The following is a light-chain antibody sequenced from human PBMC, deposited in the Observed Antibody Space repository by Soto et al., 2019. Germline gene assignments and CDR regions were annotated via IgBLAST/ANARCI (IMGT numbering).Light chain of an antibody. V-gene: IGKV1-39*01. CDR3: QQSYSSPWT. CDR1: QNIRNY. CDR2: AAS. J-gene: IGKJ1*01. Sequence: DLPMTQSPSSLSASVRDSVTITCRASQNIRNYLNWYQQKPGRAPKILIYAASSLQSGVPSRFSGGGSGTDFTLTITSLQPEDFATYYCQQSYSSPWTFGQGTKVEIK.